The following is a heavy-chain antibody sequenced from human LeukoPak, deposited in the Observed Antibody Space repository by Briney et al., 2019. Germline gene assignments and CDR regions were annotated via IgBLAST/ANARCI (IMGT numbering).Heavy chain of an antibody. J-gene: IGHJ4*02. CDR2: IIPIFGTA. CDR1: GGTFSSYA. CDR3: AGVDTAMGGYFDY. V-gene: IGHV1-69*06. Sequence: EASVKVSCKASGGTFSSYAISWVRQAPGQGLEWMGGIIPIFGTANYAQKFQGRVTITADKSTSTAYMELSSLRSEDTAVYYCAGVDTAMGGYFDYWGQGTLVTVSS. D-gene: IGHD5-18*01.